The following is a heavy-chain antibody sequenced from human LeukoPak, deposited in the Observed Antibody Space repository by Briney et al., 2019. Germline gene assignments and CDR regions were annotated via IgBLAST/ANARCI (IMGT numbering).Heavy chain of an antibody. CDR1: GDSVSNTRFA. V-gene: IGHV6-1*01. CDR2: TYYRSKWYN. J-gene: IGHJ6*02. CDR3: TRGRGEGRLRFSRGWDSSDSFGMDV. Sequence: SQTLSLTCAISGDSVSNTRFAWSWIRQSPSRGLEWLGCTYYRSKWYNDYAVSVEGRISIDPNTSKNQFSLQLNSVTPDDTAVYYCTRGRGEGRLRFSRGWDSSDSFGMDVWGQGTTVTVSS. D-gene: IGHD6-25*01.